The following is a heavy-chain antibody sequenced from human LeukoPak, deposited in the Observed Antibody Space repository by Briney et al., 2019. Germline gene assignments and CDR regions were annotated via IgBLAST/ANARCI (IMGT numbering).Heavy chain of an antibody. V-gene: IGHV3-23*01. CDR2: LSGSGRGT. CDR3: AKEKAGCGGLRALGLDV. D-gene: IGHD3-10*01. Sequence: GGSLRLSCGASGFTFSDYAMSWVRQAPGKGLEWVSALSGSGRGTYYAASVKGRFTISRDNSQSTLYLQMNSLRADDTAVYYCAKEKAGCGGLRALGLDVWGQGTTVTVSS. CDR1: GFTFSDYA. J-gene: IGHJ6*02.